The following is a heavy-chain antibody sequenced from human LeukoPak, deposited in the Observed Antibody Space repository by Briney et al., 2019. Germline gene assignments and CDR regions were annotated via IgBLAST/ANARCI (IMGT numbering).Heavy chain of an antibody. CDR2: FSYSGTT. D-gene: IGHD3-22*01. Sequence: PSETLSLNCTVSGASIGISFWSWIRQTPGEGLEWIGHFSYSGTTNYNPSLKSRVTISVDTSKNQFSLKLSSVTAADTAVYYCARDGYYDQRGYFDYWGQGTLVTVSS. CDR3: ARDGYYDQRGYFDY. CDR1: GASIGISF. V-gene: IGHV4-59*12. J-gene: IGHJ4*02.